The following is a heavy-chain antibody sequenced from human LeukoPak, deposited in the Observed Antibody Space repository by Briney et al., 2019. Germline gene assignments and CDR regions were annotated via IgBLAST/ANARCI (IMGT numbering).Heavy chain of an antibody. V-gene: IGHV4-4*02. CDR2: IYHSGST. D-gene: IGHD5-12*01. CDR1: GGSISSSNW. CDR3: ARVVATIYYYYMDV. J-gene: IGHJ6*03. Sequence: SSETLSLTCVVSGGSISSSNWWSWVRQAPGKGLEWIGEIYHSGSTNYNPSLKSRVTISVDTSKNQFSLKLSSVTAADTAVYYCARVVATIYYYYMDVWGKGTTVTVSS.